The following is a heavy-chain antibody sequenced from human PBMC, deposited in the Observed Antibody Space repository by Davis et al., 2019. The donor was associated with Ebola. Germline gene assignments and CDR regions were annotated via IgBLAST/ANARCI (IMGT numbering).Heavy chain of an antibody. V-gene: IGHV3-23*01. CDR2: LGTSADT. D-gene: IGHD1-26*01. CDR3: VKDTSNIWFDI. Sequence: GGSLRLSCAASGFTFSDYYMSWVRQAPGKGLEWVSTLGTSADTYYADSVKGRFTISRDNSKNTLYLQMNGLRVEDTAIYFCVKDTSNIWFDIWGQGTMVTVSS. J-gene: IGHJ3*02. CDR1: GFTFSDYY.